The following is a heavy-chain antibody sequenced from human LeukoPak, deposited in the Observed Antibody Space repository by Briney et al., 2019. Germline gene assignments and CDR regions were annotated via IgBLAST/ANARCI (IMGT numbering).Heavy chain of an antibody. CDR2: ISAYNGNT. V-gene: IGHV1-18*01. D-gene: IGHD2-2*02. J-gene: IGHJ4*02. CDR1: GYTFTSYG. CDR3: ARERGLYCSSTSCYIDY. Sequence: GASVKVSCKASGYTFTSYGISWVRQAPGQGLEWMGWISAYNGNTNYAQRLQGRVTMTTDTSTSTAYMELRSLRSDDTAVYYCARERGLYCSSTSCYIDYWGQGTLVTVSS.